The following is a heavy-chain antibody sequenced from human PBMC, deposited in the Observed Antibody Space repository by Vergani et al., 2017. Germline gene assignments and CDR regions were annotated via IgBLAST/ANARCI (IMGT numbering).Heavy chain of an antibody. D-gene: IGHD3-10*01. CDR3: AKDHYYGSGSYYNFDY. Sequence: EVQLLESGGGLVQPGGSLRLSCAASGFTFSSYAMSWVRQAPGKGLEWVSAISGSGGSTYYADSVKGRFTISRDNSKNTLYLQMNSLRAEDTAVYYCAKDHYYGSGSYYNFDYWGQGTLVTVSS. CDR1: GFTFSSYA. V-gene: IGHV3-23*01. J-gene: IGHJ4*02. CDR2: ISGSGGST.